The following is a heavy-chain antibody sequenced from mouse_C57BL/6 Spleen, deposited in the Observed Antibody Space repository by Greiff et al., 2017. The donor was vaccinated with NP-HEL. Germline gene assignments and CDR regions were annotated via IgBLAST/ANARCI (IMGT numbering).Heavy chain of an antibody. CDR3: ARLGRHYYYGTGFAY. V-gene: IGHV1-9*01. D-gene: IGHD1-1*01. CDR2: ILPGSGST. CDR1: GYTFTGYW. Sequence: VMLVESGAELMKPGASVKLSCKATGYTFTGYWIEWVKQRPGHGLEWIGEILPGSGSTNYNEKFKGKATFTADTSSNTAYMQLSSLTTQDSAIYYCARLGRHYYYGTGFAYWGQGTLVTVSA. J-gene: IGHJ3*01.